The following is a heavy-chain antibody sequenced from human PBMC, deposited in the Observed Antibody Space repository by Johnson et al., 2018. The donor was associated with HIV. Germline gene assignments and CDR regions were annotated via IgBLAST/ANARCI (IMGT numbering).Heavy chain of an antibody. D-gene: IGHD6-13*01. V-gene: IGHV3-30*19. CDR2: ISYDGSNK. CDR3: ARDQRRSCWYTEGEKVGNAFDI. J-gene: IGHJ3*02. CDR1: GFTFSSYG. Sequence: QMLLVESGGGVVQPGGSLRLSCAASGFTFSSYGMHWVRQAPGKGLEWVAVISYDGSNKYYADSVKGRFTISRDNSKNTLYLQMNSLRARDTAVYYCARDQRRSCWYTEGEKVGNAFDIWGQGTMVTVSS.